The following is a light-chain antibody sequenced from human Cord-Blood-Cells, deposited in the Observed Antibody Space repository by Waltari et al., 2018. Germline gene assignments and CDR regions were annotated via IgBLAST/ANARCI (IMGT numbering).Light chain of an antibody. CDR2: DVS. V-gene: IGLV2-11*01. CDR3: CSYAGSYTWV. CDR1: SSDVGGYNY. J-gene: IGLJ3*02. Sequence: QSALTQPRSVSGSPGQSVTISCPGTSSDVGGYNYVSWSQQHPGQAPKLMIYDVSKRPSGVPDRFSGSKSGNTASLTISGLQAEDEADYYCCSYAGSYTWVFGGGTKLTVL.